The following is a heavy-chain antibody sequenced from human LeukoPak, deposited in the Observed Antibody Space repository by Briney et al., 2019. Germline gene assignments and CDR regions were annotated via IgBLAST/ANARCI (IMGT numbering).Heavy chain of an antibody. CDR2: IWYDGTEK. D-gene: IGHD3-10*01. J-gene: IGHJ4*02. CDR3: ARTRTGIYQGPDY. V-gene: IGHV3-33*01. CDR1: GFTFSRYG. Sequence: PGRSLRLSCGTSGFTFSRYGMHWVRQAPGKGLEWVAFIWYDGTEKYYADSVKGRFTISRDNSKNTLYLQMNTLRAEDTAVYYCARTRTGIYQGPDYWGQGTLVTVSS.